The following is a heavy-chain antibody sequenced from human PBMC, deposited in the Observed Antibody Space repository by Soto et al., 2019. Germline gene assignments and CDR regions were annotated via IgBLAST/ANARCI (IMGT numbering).Heavy chain of an antibody. Sequence: QVQVVESGGGVVQPGRSLRLSCAASGFTFSSFGMHWVRQAPGKGLEWVSLIWYDGSKKSYGDSVKGRFTITRAHSRHTVYLQMNSLRADDTAVYYCARDSSYYSLWSGYYPSRNGMDVWGQGPTVTVSS. V-gene: IGHV3-33*01. CDR2: IWYDGSKK. CDR1: GFTFSSFG. J-gene: IGHJ6*02. D-gene: IGHD3-3*01. CDR3: ARDSSYYSLWSGYYPSRNGMDV.